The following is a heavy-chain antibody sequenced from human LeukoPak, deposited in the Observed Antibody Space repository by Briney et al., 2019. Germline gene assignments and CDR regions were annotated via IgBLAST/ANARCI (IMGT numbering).Heavy chain of an antibody. V-gene: IGHV3-30*02. Sequence: PGGSLRLSCTASGFTFSSYAMHWVRQAPGKGLEWVAFIRSDGSNKYYADSVKGRFTISRDNSKNTVYLQMNSLRAEDTAVYYCAAPGVPAATYYFDYWGQGTLVTVSS. CDR3: AAPGVPAATYYFDY. J-gene: IGHJ4*02. D-gene: IGHD2-2*01. CDR1: GFTFSSYA. CDR2: IRSDGSNK.